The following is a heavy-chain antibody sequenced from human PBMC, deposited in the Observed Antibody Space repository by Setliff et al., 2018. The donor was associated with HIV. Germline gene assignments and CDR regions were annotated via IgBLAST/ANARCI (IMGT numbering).Heavy chain of an antibody. CDR1: GFTLGSDW. CDR2: IKEDGSEK. V-gene: IGHV3-7*03. J-gene: IGHJ4*02. Sequence: GGSLRLSCAASGFTLGSDWMSWVRQAPGRGLEWVASIKEDGSEKYYVDSLKGRFTISRDTAKNTLYLQVSSLRAADTAVYYCASLLPVDYWGQGTLVTVSS. CDR3: ASLLPVDY. D-gene: IGHD2-15*01.